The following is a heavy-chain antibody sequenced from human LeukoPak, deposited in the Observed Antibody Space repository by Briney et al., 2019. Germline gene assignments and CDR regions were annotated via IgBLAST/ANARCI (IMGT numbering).Heavy chain of an antibody. D-gene: IGHD2-21*01. Sequence: GGSLRLSCAASGFTFTSHGMHWVRQAPGKGLEWVAFTRNDGNNKYYADSVKGRFTISRDNSKNTLSLQMNSLRTEDTAVYYCARDRDWAFDYWGQGILVTVSS. CDR2: TRNDGNNK. CDR1: GFTFTSHG. CDR3: ARDRDWAFDY. V-gene: IGHV3-30*02. J-gene: IGHJ4*02.